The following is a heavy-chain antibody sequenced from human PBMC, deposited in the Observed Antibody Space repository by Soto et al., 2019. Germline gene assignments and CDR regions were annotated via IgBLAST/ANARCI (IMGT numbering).Heavy chain of an antibody. CDR1: GFTFSTHG. D-gene: IGHD3-16*01. Sequence: QVQLVESGGGVVQPGGSLRLSCAASGFTFSTHGMHWVRQAPGKGLEWVALISSDGSNTYNADSVKGRFTISRDNSQNMVFLQRNSLRHDDTAVYFCAKPLGQWMSDHWGQGTLVTVSS. J-gene: IGHJ4*02. CDR2: ISSDGSNT. V-gene: IGHV3-30*18. CDR3: AKPLGQWMSDH.